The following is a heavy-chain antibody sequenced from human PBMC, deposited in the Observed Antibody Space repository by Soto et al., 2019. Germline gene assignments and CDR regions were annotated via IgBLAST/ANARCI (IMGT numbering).Heavy chain of an antibody. D-gene: IGHD2-21*01. Sequence: ASVKVSCKASGYTFTSYGISWVRQAPGQGLEWMGWISAYNGNTNYAQKLQGRVTMTTDTSTSTAYMELRSLRSDDTAVYYCARNELIPYYYGMDVWGQGPTVTVSS. V-gene: IGHV1-18*01. CDR3: ARNELIPYYYGMDV. J-gene: IGHJ6*02. CDR1: GYTFTSYG. CDR2: ISAYNGNT.